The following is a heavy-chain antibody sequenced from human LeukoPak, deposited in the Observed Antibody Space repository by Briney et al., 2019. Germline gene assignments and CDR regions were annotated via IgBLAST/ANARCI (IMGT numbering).Heavy chain of an antibody. CDR3: ARDPRRGGSPLHPFDY. V-gene: IGHV1-18*04. CDR1: GYTFTGYY. J-gene: IGHJ4*02. Sequence: GASVKVSCKASGYTFTGYYIHWVRQAPGQGLEWMGWISAYNGNTNYAQKLQGRVTMTTDTSTSTAYMELRSLRSDDTAVYYCARDPRRGGSPLHPFDYWGQGTLVTVSS. D-gene: IGHD1-26*01. CDR2: ISAYNGNT.